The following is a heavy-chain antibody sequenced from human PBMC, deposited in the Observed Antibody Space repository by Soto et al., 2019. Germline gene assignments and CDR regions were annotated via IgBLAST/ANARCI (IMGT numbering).Heavy chain of an antibody. Sequence: QVQLVESGGGVVQPGRSLRLSCAASGFTFSSYGMHWVRQAPGKGLEWVAIISYDGSNKYYADSVKGRFTISRDNSKNTLYLQMNSLRAEDTAVYYCAQVRADYYYASGPFDYWGQGTLVTVSS. CDR2: ISYDGSNK. D-gene: IGHD3-10*01. V-gene: IGHV3-30*18. CDR3: AQVRADYYYASGPFDY. CDR1: GFTFSSYG. J-gene: IGHJ4*02.